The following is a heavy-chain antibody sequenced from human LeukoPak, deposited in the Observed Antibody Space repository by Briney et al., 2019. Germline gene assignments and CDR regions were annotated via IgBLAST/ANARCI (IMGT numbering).Heavy chain of an antibody. J-gene: IGHJ4*02. CDR2: IYPGDSDT. D-gene: IGHD1-14*01. CDR1: GYSFTNYW. CDR3: AGGMTSFDY. Sequence: GESLKISCKGSGYSFTNYWIGWVRQTPGKGLEWMGIIYPGDSDTRYSPSFQGQVTISADKSFSTAYLQWSSLKASDTAIYYCAGGMTSFDYWAQGTLVTVSS. V-gene: IGHV5-51*01.